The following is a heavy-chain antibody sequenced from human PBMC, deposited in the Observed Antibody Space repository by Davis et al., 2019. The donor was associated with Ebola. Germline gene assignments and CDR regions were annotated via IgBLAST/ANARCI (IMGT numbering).Heavy chain of an antibody. CDR3: AKDTSNIWFDI. D-gene: IGHD1-26*01. J-gene: IGHJ3*02. Sequence: GESLKISCLASGFIFSTYVMSWVRLAPGKGLEWVSTYGTSADTYYADSVKGRFTISRDNSKNTLYLQMNGLRVENTAIYYCAKDTSNIWFDIWGQGTMVTVSS. V-gene: IGHV3-23*01. CDR1: GFIFSTYV. CDR2: GTSADT.